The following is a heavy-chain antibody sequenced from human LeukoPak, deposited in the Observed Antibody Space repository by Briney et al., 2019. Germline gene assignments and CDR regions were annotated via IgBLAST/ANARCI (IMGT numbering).Heavy chain of an antibody. V-gene: IGHV3-33*06. CDR3: AKDTSKWELLLGFDY. CDR2: IWYDGSNK. Sequence: GGSLRLSCAASGFTFSSYGMHWVRQAPGKGLEWVAVIWYDGSNKYYADPVKGRFTISRDNSKNTLYLQMNSLRAEDTAVYYCAKDTSKWELLLGFDYWGQGTLVTVSS. CDR1: GFTFSSYG. J-gene: IGHJ4*02. D-gene: IGHD1-26*01.